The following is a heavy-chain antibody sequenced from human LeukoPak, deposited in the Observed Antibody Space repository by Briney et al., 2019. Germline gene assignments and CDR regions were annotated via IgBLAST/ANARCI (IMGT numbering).Heavy chain of an antibody. D-gene: IGHD3-22*01. Sequence: PSETLSLTCTVSGGSISSSSYYWGWIRQPPGKGLEWIGSIYYSGSTYYNPSLKSRVTISVDTSKNQFSLKLSSVTAADTAVYYCARHPPYYYDSSGYSSHPGFDPWGQGTLVTVSS. CDR2: IYYSGST. V-gene: IGHV4-39*01. J-gene: IGHJ5*02. CDR3: ARHPPYYYDSSGYSSHPGFDP. CDR1: GGSISSSSYY.